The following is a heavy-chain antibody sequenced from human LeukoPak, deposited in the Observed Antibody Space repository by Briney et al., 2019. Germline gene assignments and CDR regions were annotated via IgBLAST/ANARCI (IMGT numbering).Heavy chain of an antibody. V-gene: IGHV1-69*01. D-gene: IGHD3-3*01. Sequence: AASVKVSCKASGGTFSSYAISWVRQAPGQGLEWMGGIIPIFGTANYAQKFQGRVTITADDSTSTAYMELSSLRSEDTAVYYCARGPGGVLEWLFYAFDIWGQGTMVTVSS. J-gene: IGHJ3*02. CDR2: IIPIFGTA. CDR1: GGTFSSYA. CDR3: ARGPGGVLEWLFYAFDI.